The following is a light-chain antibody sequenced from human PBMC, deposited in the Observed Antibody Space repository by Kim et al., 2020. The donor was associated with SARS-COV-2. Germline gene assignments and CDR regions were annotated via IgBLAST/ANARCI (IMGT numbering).Light chain of an antibody. Sequence: QSALTQPASVSGSPGQSITISCTGTSSDVGGYNYVSWYQQHPGKAPKVMIYDVSKRPSGVSDRFSGSKSGNTASLTISGLQAEDEADYYCGSYTSRSSVIFGGGTQLTVL. V-gene: IGLV2-14*03. J-gene: IGLJ2*01. CDR1: SSDVGGYNY. CDR3: GSYTSRSSVI. CDR2: DVS.